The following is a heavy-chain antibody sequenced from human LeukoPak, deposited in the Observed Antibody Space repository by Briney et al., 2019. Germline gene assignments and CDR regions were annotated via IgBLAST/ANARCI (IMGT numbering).Heavy chain of an antibody. J-gene: IGHJ3*02. CDR3: AREGGDAFDI. CDR2: ISSSSSTI. Sequence: PGGSLRLSCAASGFTFSSFGMNWVRQAPGKGLEWVSYISSSSSTIYYADSVKGRFTISRDNAKNSLYLQMNSLRAEDTAVYYCAREGGDAFDIWGQGTMVTVSS. CDR1: GFTFSSFG. V-gene: IGHV3-48*01. D-gene: IGHD1-26*01.